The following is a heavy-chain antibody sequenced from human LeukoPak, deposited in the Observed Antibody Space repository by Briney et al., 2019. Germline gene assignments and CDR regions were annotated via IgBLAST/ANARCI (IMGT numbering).Heavy chain of an antibody. Sequence: GGSLRLSCAASGFTFDDYAMHWVRQAPGKGLEWVSLISWDGGYTYYMDSVKGRFTISRDNSKNSLYLHMNSLRPEDTAFYYCAKGGRYSSSSYAGLDWGQGTLVTVSS. CDR3: AKGGRYSSSSYAGLD. CDR1: GFTFDDYA. V-gene: IGHV3-43D*03. CDR2: ISWDGGYT. D-gene: IGHD6-13*01. J-gene: IGHJ4*02.